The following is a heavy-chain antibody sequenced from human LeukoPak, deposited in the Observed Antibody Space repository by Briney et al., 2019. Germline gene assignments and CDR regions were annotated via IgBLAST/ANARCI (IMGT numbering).Heavy chain of an antibody. Sequence: GGSLRLSCAASGFTFSDYYMSWIRQAPGKGLEWVSYISSSGSTIYYADSVKGRFTISRDNAKNTLYLQMNSLTVEDTAIYYCAKNADRGAYCRGGSCYPYYYYYMDVWGTGTTVTISS. J-gene: IGHJ6*03. CDR2: ISSSGSTI. D-gene: IGHD2-15*01. CDR3: AKNADRGAYCRGGSCYPYYYYYMDV. CDR1: GFTFSDYY. V-gene: IGHV3-11*01.